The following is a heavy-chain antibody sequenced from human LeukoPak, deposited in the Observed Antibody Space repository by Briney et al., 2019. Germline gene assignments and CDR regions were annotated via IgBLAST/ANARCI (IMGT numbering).Heavy chain of an antibody. CDR3: ARGGVYSTSTVDY. V-gene: IGHV3-7*01. D-gene: IGHD6-6*01. CDR2: IKQDGSEK. CDR1: GFTFSSYW. J-gene: IGHJ4*02. Sequence: GGSLRLSCAASGFTFSSYWMSWVRQAPGKGLEWVANIKQDGSEKYYVDSVKGRFTISRDNAKNTLYLQMNSLRAKDTAVYYCARGGVYSTSTVDYWGQGTLVTVSS.